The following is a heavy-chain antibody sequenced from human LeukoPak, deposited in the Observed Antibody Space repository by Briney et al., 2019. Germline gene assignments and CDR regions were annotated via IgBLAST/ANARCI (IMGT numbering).Heavy chain of an antibody. CDR3: ARGGLGYCSGGACYHEYFQH. Sequence: SETLSLTCAVFGGSLSGSYWSWIRQPPGKGLEWIGETNHSGSTNYNPSLKSRVTISVDTSKNQFSLKLSSVTAADTAVYYCARGGLGYCSGGACYHEYFQHWGQGTLVTVSS. J-gene: IGHJ1*01. CDR2: TNHSGST. V-gene: IGHV4-34*01. CDR1: GGSLSGSY. D-gene: IGHD2-15*01.